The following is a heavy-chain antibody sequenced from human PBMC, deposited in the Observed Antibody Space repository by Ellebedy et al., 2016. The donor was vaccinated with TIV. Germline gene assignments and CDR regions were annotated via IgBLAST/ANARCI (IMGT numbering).Heavy chain of an antibody. D-gene: IGHD1-26*01. CDR1: GITLSTYW. CDR3: AVGRRISDY. CDR2: INEGGSET. J-gene: IGHJ4*02. Sequence: GESLKISCAGSGITLSTYWMSWARQGPGKGLEWVANINEGGSETHYVDSVKGRFTISRDNAKQSVFLQVNSLRAEDTGIYYCAVGRRISDYWGQGTLVTVSS. V-gene: IGHV3-7*01.